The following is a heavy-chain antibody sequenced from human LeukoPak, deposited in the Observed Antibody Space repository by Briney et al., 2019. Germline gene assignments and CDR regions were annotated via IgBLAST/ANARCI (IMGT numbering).Heavy chain of an antibody. J-gene: IGHJ4*02. CDR1: GFTFSSYE. D-gene: IGHD1-26*01. CDR3: ARGEGASFDY. Sequence: GGSLRLSCAASGFTFSSYEMNWVRQAPGKGLEWVSYISSSGSTIYYADSVKGRFTISRGNAKNSLYLQMNSLRAEDTAVYYCARGEGASFDYWGQGTLVTVSS. V-gene: IGHV3-48*03. CDR2: ISSSGSTI.